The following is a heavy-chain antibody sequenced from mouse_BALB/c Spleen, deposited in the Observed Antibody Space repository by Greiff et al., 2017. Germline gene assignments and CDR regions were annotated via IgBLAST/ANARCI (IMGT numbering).Heavy chain of an antibody. Sequence: EVQLVESGPGLVKPSQSLSLTCSVTGYSITSGYYWNWIRQFPGNKLEWMGYISYDGSNNYNPSLKNRISITRDTSKNQFFLKLNSVTTEDTATYYCARTGTGAMDYWGQGTSVTGSS. J-gene: IGHJ4*01. D-gene: IGHD3-1*01. CDR2: ISYDGSN. CDR3: ARTGTGAMDY. CDR1: GYSITSGYY. V-gene: IGHV3-6*02.